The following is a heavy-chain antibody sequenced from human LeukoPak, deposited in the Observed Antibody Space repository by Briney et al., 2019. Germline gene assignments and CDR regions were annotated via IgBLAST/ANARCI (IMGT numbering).Heavy chain of an antibody. CDR1: GFTFSSFA. CDR2: ISGNGGST. V-gene: IGHV3-23*01. CDR3: AKGDYGFYYHYYMDV. Sequence: SGGSLRLSCAASGFTFSSFAMSWVRQAPGKGLEWVSAISGNGGSTYYADSMKGRFTISRDNSKNTLYLQMNSLRAEDTAVYYCAKGDYGFYYHYYMDVWGKGTTVTVSS. D-gene: IGHD4-17*01. J-gene: IGHJ6*03.